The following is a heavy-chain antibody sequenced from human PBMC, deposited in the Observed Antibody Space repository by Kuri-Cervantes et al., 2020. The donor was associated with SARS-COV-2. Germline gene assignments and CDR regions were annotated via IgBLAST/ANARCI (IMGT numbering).Heavy chain of an antibody. CDR1: GFDFSIFA. Sequence: GGSLRLSCATSGFDFSIFAMHWVRQAPGKGLEWVAYISESGATIYYADSVKGRFTISRDFAKNSLSLQMSSLGVEDTALYYCVGAYRQPWTIIFESWGQGTQVTVSS. V-gene: IGHV3-48*03. CDR3: VGAYRQPWTIIFES. CDR2: ISESGATI. J-gene: IGHJ4*02. D-gene: IGHD3-16*01.